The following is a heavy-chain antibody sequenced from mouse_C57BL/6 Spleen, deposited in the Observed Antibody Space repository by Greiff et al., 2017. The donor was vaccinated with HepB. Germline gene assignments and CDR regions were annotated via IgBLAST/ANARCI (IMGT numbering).Heavy chain of an antibody. CDR2: ISSGGDYI. J-gene: IGHJ2*01. V-gene: IGHV5-9-1*02. D-gene: IGHD2-4*01. Sequence: EVHLVESGEGLVKPGGSLKLSCAASGFTFSSYAMSWVRRTPEKRLEWVAYISSGGDYIYYADTVKGRFTISRDNARNTLYLQMSSLKSEDTAMYYCTRDGYDYDGLPFDYWGQGTTLTVSS. CDR1: GFTFSSYA. CDR3: TRDGYDYDGLPFDY.